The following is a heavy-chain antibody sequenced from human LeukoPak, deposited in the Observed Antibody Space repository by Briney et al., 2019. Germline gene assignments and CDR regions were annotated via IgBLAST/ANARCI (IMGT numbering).Heavy chain of an antibody. Sequence: PGGSLRLSCAASGFTFSSYSMNWVRQAPGKGLEWVSSISSSSSYIYYADSVKGRFTISRDNAKNSLYLQMNSLRAEDTAVYYCARVTSDSSSGWYGWGQGTLVTVSS. CDR2: ISSSSSYI. V-gene: IGHV3-21*01. CDR3: ARVTSDSSSGWYG. J-gene: IGHJ4*02. D-gene: IGHD6-19*01. CDR1: GFTFSSYS.